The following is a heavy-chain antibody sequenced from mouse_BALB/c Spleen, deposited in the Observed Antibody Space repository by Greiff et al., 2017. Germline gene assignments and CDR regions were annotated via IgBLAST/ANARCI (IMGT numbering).Heavy chain of an antibody. D-gene: IGHD2-4*01. J-gene: IGHJ3*01. CDR1: GYTFTSYV. V-gene: IGHV1-14*01. Sequence: VHVKQSGPELVKPGASVKMSCKASGYTFTSYVMHWVKQKPGQGLEWIGYINPYNDGTKYNEKFKGKATLTSDKSSSTAYMELSSLTSEDSAVYYCARFDYGAWFAYWGQGNLVTVSA. CDR2: INPYNDGT. CDR3: ARFDYGAWFAY.